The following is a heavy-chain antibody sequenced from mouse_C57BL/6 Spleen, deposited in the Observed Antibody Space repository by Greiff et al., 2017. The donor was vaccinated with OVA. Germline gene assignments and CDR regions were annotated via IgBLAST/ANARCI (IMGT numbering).Heavy chain of an antibody. CDR3: ARDRDYYGSSPYYFDY. J-gene: IGHJ2*01. Sequence: EVHLVESGGGLVKPGGSLKLSCAASGFTFSSYAMSWVRQTPEKRLEWVATISDGGSYTYYPDNVKGRFTISRDNAKNNLYLQMSHLKSEDTAMYYCARDRDYYGSSPYYFDYWGQGTTLTVSS. D-gene: IGHD1-1*01. V-gene: IGHV5-4*01. CDR2: ISDGGSYT. CDR1: GFTFSSYA.